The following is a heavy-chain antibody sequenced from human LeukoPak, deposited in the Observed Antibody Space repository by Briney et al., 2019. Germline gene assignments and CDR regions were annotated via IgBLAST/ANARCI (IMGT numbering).Heavy chain of an antibody. CDR3: ARANFLYCSSTTCLFDY. CDR1: GYTFTDYY. J-gene: IGHJ4*02. Sequence: ASAKVSCKASGYTFTDYYMHWVRQAPGQGFEWMGWINPNDGDTNYAQEFQGRVTMTRDTSISTAHVEVSRLRSDDTAVYYCARANFLYCSSTTCLFDYWGQGTLVTVSS. D-gene: IGHD2-2*01. CDR2: INPNDGDT. V-gene: IGHV1-2*02.